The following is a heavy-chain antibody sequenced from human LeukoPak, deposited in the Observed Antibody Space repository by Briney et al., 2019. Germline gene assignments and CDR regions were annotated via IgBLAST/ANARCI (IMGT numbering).Heavy chain of an antibody. CDR2: INHSGST. D-gene: IGHD3-10*01. CDR1: GGSFSGYY. V-gene: IGHV4-34*01. CDR3: ARGHQNYGSRW. J-gene: IGHJ4*02. Sequence: PSETLSLTCAVYGGSFSGYYWSWIRQPPGKGLEWIGEINHSGSTNYNPSLESRVTISVDTSKNQFSLKLSSVTAADTAVYYCARGHQNYGSRWWGQGTLVTVSS.